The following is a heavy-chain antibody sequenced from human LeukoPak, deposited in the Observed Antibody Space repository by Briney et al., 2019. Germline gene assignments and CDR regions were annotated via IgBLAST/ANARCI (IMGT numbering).Heavy chain of an antibody. CDR3: AGDMKDYDFWSGYYTYYYYYMDV. J-gene: IGHJ6*03. Sequence: GGSLRLSCAASGFTFSSYSMNWVRQAPGKGLEWVSTISSSGSYIYYADSVKGRFAISRDNAKNSLYLQMNSLRAEDTAVYYCAGDMKDYDFWSGYYTYYYYYMDVWGKGTTVTVSS. CDR1: GFTFSSYS. D-gene: IGHD3-3*01. V-gene: IGHV3-21*01. CDR2: ISSSGSYI.